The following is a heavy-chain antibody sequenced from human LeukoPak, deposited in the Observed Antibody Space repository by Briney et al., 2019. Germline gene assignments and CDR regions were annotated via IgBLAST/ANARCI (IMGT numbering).Heavy chain of an antibody. Sequence: GGSLRLSCAASGFTFSSYGMHWVRQAPGKGLERVAVISYDGSNKYYADSVKGRFTISRDNSKNTLYLQMNSLRAEDTAVYYCANLDYGDYYDYWGQGTLVTVSS. CDR1: GFTFSSYG. J-gene: IGHJ4*02. CDR3: ANLDYGDYYDY. CDR2: ISYDGSNK. V-gene: IGHV3-30*18. D-gene: IGHD4-17*01.